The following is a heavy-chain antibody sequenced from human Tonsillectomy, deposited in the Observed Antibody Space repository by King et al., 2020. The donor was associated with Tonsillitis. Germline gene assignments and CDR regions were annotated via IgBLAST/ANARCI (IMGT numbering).Heavy chain of an antibody. D-gene: IGHD3-16*01. Sequence: QLQESGPGLVKPSQTLSLTCTVSGGSISSGGYYWSWIRQHPGKGLEWIGYIYYSGSTYYNPSLKSRVTISVDTSKNQFSLKLRSVTAADTAVYYCARAGGSTVFLDNYYYYGMDVWGQGTTVTVSS. CDR3: ARAGGSTVFLDNYYYYGMDV. CDR1: GGSISSGGYY. CDR2: IYYSGST. V-gene: IGHV4-31*03. J-gene: IGHJ6*02.